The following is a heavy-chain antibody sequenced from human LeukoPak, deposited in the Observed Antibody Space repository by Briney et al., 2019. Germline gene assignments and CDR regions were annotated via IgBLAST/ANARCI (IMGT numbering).Heavy chain of an antibody. CDR1: GGSISSSNYY. D-gene: IGHD3-9*01. CDR3: ARGHYDILTGYLSFFDY. V-gene: IGHV4-61*02. Sequence: SETLSLTCTVSGGSISSSNYYWSWIRQPAGKGLEWIGRIYSSGNTIYNPALKSRVTMSVDTSNNQFSLKLSSVTAADTAVYYCARGHYDILTGYLSFFDYWGQGTLVTVSS. CDR2: IYSSGNT. J-gene: IGHJ4*02.